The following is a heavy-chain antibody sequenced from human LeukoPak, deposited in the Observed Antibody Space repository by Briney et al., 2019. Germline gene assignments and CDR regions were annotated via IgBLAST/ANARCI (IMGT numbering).Heavy chain of an antibody. D-gene: IGHD4-11*01. CDR3: AKDRAHDYSNYEVDS. Sequence: GGSLRLSCEGSGLSFSSYWMTWVRQAPGKGLEWVANIKQDGSEKYYVDSVKGRFTISRDNAKKLLYLQMNSLRAEDTAVYYCAKDRAHDYSNYEVDSWGQGTLVTVSS. J-gene: IGHJ4*02. CDR1: GLSFSSYW. V-gene: IGHV3-7*01. CDR2: IKQDGSEK.